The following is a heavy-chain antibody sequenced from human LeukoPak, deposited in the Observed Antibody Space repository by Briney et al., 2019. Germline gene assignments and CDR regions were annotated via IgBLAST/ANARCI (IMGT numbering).Heavy chain of an antibody. CDR2: IKHVGGT. CDR1: GVSVSGYY. Sequence: SSETLSLTCGVYGVSVSGYYWSWIRQPPGKGLEWIAEIKHVGGTNYNPSLEGRVIISIDTSKNQVSLNLNSVTAADTAMYYCARIRRGLTDVRCYNYWARGTLVTVSS. CDR3: ARIRRGLTDVRCYNY. V-gene: IGHV4-34*01. J-gene: IGHJ4*02. D-gene: IGHD2-21*02.